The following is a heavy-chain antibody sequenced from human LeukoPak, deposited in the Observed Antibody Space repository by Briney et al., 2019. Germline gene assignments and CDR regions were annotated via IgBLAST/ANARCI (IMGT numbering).Heavy chain of an antibody. CDR2: ISYSGST. Sequence: PSETLSLTCTVSGGSVSSGSYYWSWIRQPPGKGLEWIGYISYSGSTNYNPSLKSRVTISVDTSKNQFSLQLSSVTAADTAVYYCARGKKQWLSPREAHNWFDPWGQGTLVTVSS. D-gene: IGHD6-19*01. V-gene: IGHV4-61*01. CDR1: GGSVSSGSYY. J-gene: IGHJ5*02. CDR3: ARGKKQWLSPREAHNWFDP.